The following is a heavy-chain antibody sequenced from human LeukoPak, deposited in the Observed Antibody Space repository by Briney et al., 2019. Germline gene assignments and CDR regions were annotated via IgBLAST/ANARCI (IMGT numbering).Heavy chain of an antibody. CDR2: ISGSGGNT. D-gene: IGHD6-6*01. CDR3: AKSIATLIDFDY. CDR1: GFTFNNYW. J-gene: IGHJ4*02. V-gene: IGHV3-23*01. Sequence: GGSLRLSCAASGFTFNNYWMSWIRQAPGKGLEWVSVISGSGGNTYYADSVKGRFTISRDNSKKTLYLQMNSLRAEDTAVYYCAKSIATLIDFDYWGQGTLVTVSS.